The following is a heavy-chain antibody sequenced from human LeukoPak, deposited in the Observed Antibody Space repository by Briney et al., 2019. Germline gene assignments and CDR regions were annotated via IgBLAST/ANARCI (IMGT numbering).Heavy chain of an antibody. CDR2: IWYDGSNK. CDR3: ARDAITGTTSRWFDP. D-gene: IGHD1-7*01. Sequence: GGSLRLSCAASRFTFSSYGMHWVRQAPGKGLEWVAVIWYDGSNKYYADSVKGRFTISRDNSKNTLYLQMNSLRAEDTAVYYCARDAITGTTSRWFDPWGQGTLVTVSS. CDR1: RFTFSSYG. V-gene: IGHV3-33*01. J-gene: IGHJ5*02.